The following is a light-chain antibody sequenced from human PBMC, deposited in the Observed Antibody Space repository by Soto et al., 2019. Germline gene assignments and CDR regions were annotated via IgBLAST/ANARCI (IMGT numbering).Light chain of an antibody. CDR2: KVS. CDR3: MQGSHWPPL. Sequence: VVLTQSPLTLPVTLGQPASISCRSSQSLVYSDGITYLNWFHQRPGQSPRRLIYKVSNRDSGVPDRFSGRGSGTDFTLEISRVEAEDVGVYYCMQGSHWPPLFGPGTKVEI. CDR1: QSLVYSDGITY. J-gene: IGKJ3*01. V-gene: IGKV2-30*01.